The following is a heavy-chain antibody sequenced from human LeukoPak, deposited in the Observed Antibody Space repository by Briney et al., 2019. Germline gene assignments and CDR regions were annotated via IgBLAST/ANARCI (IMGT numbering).Heavy chain of an antibody. Sequence: GASVTVSCKASGYTFATYGFCWVRQAPGHGLEWMGWISANTGKTDYARKFQGRVTMTTDTSTSTAYMELRSLRPDDTAVYYCAKVAGDRMDYWGQRTLLTVSS. CDR1: GYTFATYG. CDR3: AKVAGDRMDY. D-gene: IGHD6-13*01. CDR2: ISANTGKT. V-gene: IGHV1-18*01. J-gene: IGHJ4*02.